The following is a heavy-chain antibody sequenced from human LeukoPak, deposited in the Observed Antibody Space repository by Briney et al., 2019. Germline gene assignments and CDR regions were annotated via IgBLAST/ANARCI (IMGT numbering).Heavy chain of an antibody. D-gene: IGHD3-3*02. CDR2: IVRDGSDK. V-gene: IGHV3-30*02. CDR3: ARSYVLHIFDP. CDR1: GFTFSTYH. J-gene: IGHJ5*02. Sequence: GGSLRLSCTASGFTFSTYHMHWVRQSPGKGLEWVAFIVRDGSDKIYGDTVKGRFTISRDNSKNTVYLEMNSLRPDDTAVYYCARSYVLHIFDPWGQGTLVTVSS.